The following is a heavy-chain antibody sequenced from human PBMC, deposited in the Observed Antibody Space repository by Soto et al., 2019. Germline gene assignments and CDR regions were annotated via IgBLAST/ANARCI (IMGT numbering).Heavy chain of an antibody. D-gene: IGHD3-22*01. CDR2: IYHSGST. Sequence: QLQLQESGSGLVKPSQTLSLTCAVSGGSISSGGYPWSWIRQPPGKGLEWIGYIYHSGSTYYNPSLKSRVTISVDRSKNQFSLKRSSVTAADTAVYYCARGGVDYYDSSGYYFSPYYFDYWGQGTLVTVSS. CDR1: GGSISSGGYP. CDR3: ARGGVDYYDSSGYYFSPYYFDY. J-gene: IGHJ4*02. V-gene: IGHV4-30-2*01.